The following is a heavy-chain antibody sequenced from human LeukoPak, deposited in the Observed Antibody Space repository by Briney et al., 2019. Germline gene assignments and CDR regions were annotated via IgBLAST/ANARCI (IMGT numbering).Heavy chain of an antibody. D-gene: IGHD5-18*01. CDR3: ARRDTAMAIFDY. Sequence: SETLSLTCTVSGGSISSSSYYWGWIRQPPGKGLEWIGSIYYSGSTYYNPSLKSRVTISVDTSKNQFSLKLSSVTAADTAVYYCARRDTAMAIFDYWGQGTLVTVSS. J-gene: IGHJ4*02. CDR2: IYYSGST. V-gene: IGHV4-39*07. CDR1: GGSISSSSYY.